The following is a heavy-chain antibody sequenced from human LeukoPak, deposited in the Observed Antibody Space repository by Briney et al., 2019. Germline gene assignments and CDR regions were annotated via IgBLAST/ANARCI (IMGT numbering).Heavy chain of an antibody. J-gene: IGHJ4*02. D-gene: IGHD3-3*01. CDR3: ASEIIFGSFDY. V-gene: IGHV3-21*01. CDR2: ISTSSSYI. Sequence: PGGSLRLSCAASGFTFSSYSMNWVRQAPGKGLERVSSISTSSSYIYYAHSVKGRFTISRDNAKNTLYLQMNSLRAEDTAVYYCASEIIFGSFDYWGQGTLVTVSS. CDR1: GFTFSSYS.